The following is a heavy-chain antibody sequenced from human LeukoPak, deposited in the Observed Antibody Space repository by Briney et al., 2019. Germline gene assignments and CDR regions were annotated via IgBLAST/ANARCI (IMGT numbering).Heavy chain of an antibody. CDR2: INPSGGTT. D-gene: IGHD5-24*01. CDR1: GYTFTTYY. J-gene: IGHJ4*02. V-gene: IGHV1-46*01. CDR3: ARDHGMATILAKSNHFDF. Sequence: ASVKVSCKASGYTFTTYYMHWVRQAPGQGLEWMGIINPSGGTTFYAQKFQGRVTMTRDMSTSTVHMELSSLRSEDTAVYYCARDHGMATILAKSNHFDFWGQGTLVTVSS.